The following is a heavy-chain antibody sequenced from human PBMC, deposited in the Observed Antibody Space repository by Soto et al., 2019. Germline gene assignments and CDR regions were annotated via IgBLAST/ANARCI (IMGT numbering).Heavy chain of an antibody. CDR2: INHSGST. CDR1: GGSFSGYY. V-gene: IGHV4-34*01. Sequence: SETLSLTCAVYGGSFSGYYWSWIRQPPGKGLEWIGEINHSGSTNYNPSLKSRVTISVDTSKNQFSLKLRSVTAADTAVYYCARGYSDFWSGYNGMDVWGQGTTVTVSS. J-gene: IGHJ6*02. D-gene: IGHD3-3*01. CDR3: ARGYSDFWSGYNGMDV.